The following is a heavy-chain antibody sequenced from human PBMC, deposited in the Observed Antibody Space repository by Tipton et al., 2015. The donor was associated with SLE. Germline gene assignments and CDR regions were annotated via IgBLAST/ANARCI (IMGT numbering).Heavy chain of an antibody. Sequence: TLSLTCTVSGGSISSGDYYWSWIRQPPGKGLEWIGYIYYGGSTYYNPSLKSRVTISVDTSKNQFSLKLSSVTAADTAFYYCARRYSSGKGPDFDYWGQGTLVTVSS. D-gene: IGHD6-19*01. CDR1: GGSISSGDYY. CDR2: IYYGGST. V-gene: IGHV4-30-4*01. CDR3: ARRYSSGKGPDFDY. J-gene: IGHJ4*02.